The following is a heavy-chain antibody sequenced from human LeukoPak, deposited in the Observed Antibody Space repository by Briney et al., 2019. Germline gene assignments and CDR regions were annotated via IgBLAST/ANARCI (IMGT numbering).Heavy chain of an antibody. D-gene: IGHD5-12*01. CDR2: IYYSGST. J-gene: IGHJ5*02. CDR3: ARTKGGYDSFWFDP. Sequence: SETLSLTCTVSGGSISSGDYYWSWIRQPPGKGLEWIGYIYYSGSTYYNPSLKSRVTISVDTSKNQFSLKLSSVTAADTAVYYCARTKGGYDSFWFDPWGQGTLVTVSS. CDR1: GGSISSGDYY. V-gene: IGHV4-30-4*08.